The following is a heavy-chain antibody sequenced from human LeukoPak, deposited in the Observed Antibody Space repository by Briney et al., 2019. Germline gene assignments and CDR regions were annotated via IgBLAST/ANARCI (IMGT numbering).Heavy chain of an antibody. V-gene: IGHV4-34*01. J-gene: IGHJ5*02. CDR2: INHSGST. CDR1: GGSFSGYY. D-gene: IGHD2-15*01. CDR3: ARGGGCSGGSCYCP. Sequence: SETLSLTCAVYGGSFSGYYWSWIRQPPGKGLEWIGEINHSGSTNYNPSLKSRVTISVDTSKNQSSLKLSSVTAADTAVYYCARGGGCSGGSCYCPWGQGTLVTVSS.